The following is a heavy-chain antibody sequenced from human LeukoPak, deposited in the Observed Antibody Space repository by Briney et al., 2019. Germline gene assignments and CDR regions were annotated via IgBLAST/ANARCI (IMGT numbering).Heavy chain of an antibody. J-gene: IGHJ6*04. D-gene: IGHD3-3*01. CDR1: GYTFTGYY. Sequence: ASVKVSCKASGYTFTGYYMHWVRQAPGQGLEWMGWINPNSGGTNYAQKFQGRVTMTRDTSISTAYMELSRLRSDDTAVYYCARDDFWSGMGPHDSMDVWGKGTTVTVSS. V-gene: IGHV1-2*02. CDR3: ARDDFWSGMGPHDSMDV. CDR2: INPNSGGT.